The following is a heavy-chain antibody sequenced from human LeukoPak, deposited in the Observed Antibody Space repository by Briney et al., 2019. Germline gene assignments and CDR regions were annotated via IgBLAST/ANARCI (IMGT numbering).Heavy chain of an antibody. CDR2: ISYNSDTI. CDR1: GFTSDDYA. D-gene: IGHD2-21*02. CDR3: AKDYCGGDCYSGWYFDL. V-gene: IGHV3-9*02. J-gene: IGHJ2*01. Sequence: GGSLRLSCAASGFTSDDYAMHWVRQAPGKGLEWVSGISYNSDTIAYADSVKGRFTISRDNAKNSLYLQMNSLRAEDTALYYCAKDYCGGDCYSGWYFDLWGRGTLVTVSS.